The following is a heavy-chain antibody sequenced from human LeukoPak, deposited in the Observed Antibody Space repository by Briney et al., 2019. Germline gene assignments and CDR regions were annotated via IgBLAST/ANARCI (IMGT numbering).Heavy chain of an antibody. CDR3: ARASGYDYWSYFDY. CDR1: GFTFSDYY. CDR2: ISSSGSTI. V-gene: IGHV3-11*01. J-gene: IGHJ4*02. D-gene: IGHD5-12*01. Sequence: GGSLRLSCAASGFTFSDYYMSWIRQAPGRGLEWVSYISSSGSTIYYADSVKGRFTISRDNAKNSLYLQMNSLRAEDTAVYYCARASGYDYWSYFDYWGQGTLVTVSS.